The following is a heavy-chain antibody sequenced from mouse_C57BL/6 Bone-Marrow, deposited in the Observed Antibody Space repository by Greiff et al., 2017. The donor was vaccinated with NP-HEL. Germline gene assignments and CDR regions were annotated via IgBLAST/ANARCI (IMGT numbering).Heavy chain of an antibody. J-gene: IGHJ3*01. CDR1: GYTFTGYW. CDR2: ILPGSGST. V-gene: IGHV1-9*01. D-gene: IGHD1-1*01. Sequence: VKLMESGAELMKPGASVKLSCKATGYTFTGYWLEWVKQRPGHGLEWIGEILPGSGSTNYNEKFKGKATFTAETSSNTAYMQLSSLTTEDSAIYYCARPNYYGSSYLAWFAYWGQGTLVTVSA. CDR3: ARPNYYGSSYLAWFAY.